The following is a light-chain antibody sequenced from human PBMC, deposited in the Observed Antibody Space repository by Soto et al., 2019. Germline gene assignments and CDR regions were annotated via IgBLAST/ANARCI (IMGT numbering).Light chain of an antibody. V-gene: IGKV3-15*01. J-gene: IGKJ1*01. CDR2: GAS. Sequence: EIVMTQSPPTLSLSPGERATLSCRASQSVNNNLAWYQQRPGQPPRLLIYGASTRATGIPARFSGSGSGTEFALTINSLQSEDFAVYYWHQYNNRPPWTFGQGTKVEIK. CDR1: QSVNNN. CDR3: HQYNNRPPWT.